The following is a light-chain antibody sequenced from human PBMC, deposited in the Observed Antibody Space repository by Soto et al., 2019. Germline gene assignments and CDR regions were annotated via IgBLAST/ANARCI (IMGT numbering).Light chain of an antibody. CDR1: QSISNY. J-gene: IGKJ4*01. CDR2: AAS. V-gene: IGKV1-39*01. Sequence: DIQMTQSPSSLSAAVGDRITISSRASQSISNYLNWYQQTPGKAPKVLIHAASSLQSGVPSRFSGGGSGTDFTLTISGVQPEDSATYYCQQSYDVPLTFGGGTTVEI. CDR3: QQSYDVPLT.